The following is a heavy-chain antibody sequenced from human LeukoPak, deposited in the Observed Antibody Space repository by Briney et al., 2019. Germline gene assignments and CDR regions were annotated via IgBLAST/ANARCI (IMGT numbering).Heavy chain of an antibody. CDR3: ARAGIVGATLNWFDP. CDR2: MNPNSGNT. D-gene: IGHD1-26*01. CDR1: GYTLTSYD. Sequence: ASVKVSCKASGYTLTSYDINWVRQATGQGLEWMGWMNPNSGNTGYAQKFQGRVTMTRNTSISTAYMELSSLRSEDTAVYYCARAGIVGATLNWFDPWGQGTLVTVSS. V-gene: IGHV1-8*01. J-gene: IGHJ5*02.